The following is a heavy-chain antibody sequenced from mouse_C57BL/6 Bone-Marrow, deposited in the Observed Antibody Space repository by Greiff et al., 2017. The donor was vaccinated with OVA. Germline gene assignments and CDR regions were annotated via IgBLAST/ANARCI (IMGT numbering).Heavy chain of an antibody. CDR3: TSRQDYDGRFAY. D-gene: IGHD2-4*01. J-gene: IGHJ3*01. CDR2: IDPETGGT. CDR1: GYTFTDYE. V-gene: IGHV1-15*01. Sequence: QVQLQQSGAELVRPGASVTLSCKASGYTFTDYEMHWVKQTPVHGLEWIGAIDPETGGTASNQKFKGKAILTADKSSSTAYMELRSLTSEDSAVYYCTSRQDYDGRFAYWGQGTLVTVSA.